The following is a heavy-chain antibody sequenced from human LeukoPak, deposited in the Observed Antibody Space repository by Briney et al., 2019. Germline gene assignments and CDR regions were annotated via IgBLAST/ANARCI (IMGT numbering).Heavy chain of an antibody. CDR1: GYTFTSYD. CDR3: ARYGCNSLACYEDY. CDR2: MNPNSGNT. D-gene: IGHD2-15*01. Sequence: ASVKVSCKASGYTFTSYDINWVRQATGQGLEWMGWMNPNSGNTGYAQKFQGRVTMTRNTSISTAYMELSSLRSEDTAVYYCARYGCNSLACYEDYWGQGTLVTVSS. J-gene: IGHJ4*02. V-gene: IGHV1-8*01.